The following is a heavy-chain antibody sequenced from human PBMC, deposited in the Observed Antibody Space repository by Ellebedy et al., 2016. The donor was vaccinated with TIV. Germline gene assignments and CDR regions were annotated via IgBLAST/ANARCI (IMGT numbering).Heavy chain of an antibody. Sequence: SETLSLTCTVSSGSITGHHWSWVRRPPGKGLEWIGYIHYSGRTNYNPSLESRITISVDTSKNQFSLTLSSVTSADTAVYYCATTYRGGYWYPEIWGQGILVTVSS. J-gene: IGHJ4*02. CDR2: IHYSGRT. CDR1: SGSITGHH. V-gene: IGHV4-59*11. D-gene: IGHD3-22*01. CDR3: ATTYRGGYWYPEI.